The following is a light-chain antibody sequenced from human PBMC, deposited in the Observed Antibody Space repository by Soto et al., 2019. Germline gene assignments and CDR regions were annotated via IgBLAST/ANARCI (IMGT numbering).Light chain of an antibody. V-gene: IGKV3-11*01. Sequence: EIVLTQSPATLSLSPGERATLSCRASQSVSSYLAWYQQKPGQAPRLLIYDASNRATGIPARFSDSGSGTDFNIPISSQEPEDFAVYYCQQRSNWPRYTFGQGTKLEIK. CDR3: QQRSNWPRYT. CDR1: QSVSSY. CDR2: DAS. J-gene: IGKJ2*01.